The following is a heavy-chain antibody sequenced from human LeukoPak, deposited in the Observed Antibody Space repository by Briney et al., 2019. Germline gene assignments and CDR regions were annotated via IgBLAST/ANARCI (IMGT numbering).Heavy chain of an antibody. V-gene: IGHV4-59*01. CDR3: ARNGAYDYVWGSYRSTWFDP. CDR1: GGSISSYY. Sequence: PSETLSLTCTVSGGSISSYYWSWIRQPPGKGLEWIGYIYYSGSTNYNPSLKSRVTISVGTSKNQFSLKLSSVTAADTAVYYCARNGAYDYVWGSYRSTWFDPWGQGTLVTVSS. D-gene: IGHD3-16*02. J-gene: IGHJ5*02. CDR2: IYYSGST.